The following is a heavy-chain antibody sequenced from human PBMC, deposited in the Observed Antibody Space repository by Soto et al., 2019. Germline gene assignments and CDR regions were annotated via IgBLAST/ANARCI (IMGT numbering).Heavy chain of an antibody. CDR1: GGSISSSSYY. V-gene: IGHV4-39*01. CDR3: ARHRRTIMITFGGVISS. CDR2: IYYSGST. D-gene: IGHD3-16*02. J-gene: IGHJ5*02. Sequence: SETLSLTCTVSGGSISSSSYYWGWIRQPPGKGLEWIGSIYYSGSTYYNPSLKSRVTISVDTSKNQFSLKLSSVTAADTAVYCCARHRRTIMITFGGVISSWGQGTLVTVSS.